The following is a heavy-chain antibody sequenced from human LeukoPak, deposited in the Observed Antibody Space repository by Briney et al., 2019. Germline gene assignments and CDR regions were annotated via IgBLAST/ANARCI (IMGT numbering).Heavy chain of an antibody. Sequence: GGSLRLSCAASGFTFSTYTMYWVRHPPGKGLEWVSIIGSSGGGIHYADSVKGRFTISRDNSKNVLYLQMNSLRSEDTAVYYCAREGDTSPKHKGVLRFLEWLSDGMDVWGQGTTVTVSS. CDR2: IGSSGGGI. D-gene: IGHD3-3*01. CDR1: GFTFSTYT. J-gene: IGHJ6*02. V-gene: IGHV3-23*01. CDR3: AREGDTSPKHKGVLRFLEWLSDGMDV.